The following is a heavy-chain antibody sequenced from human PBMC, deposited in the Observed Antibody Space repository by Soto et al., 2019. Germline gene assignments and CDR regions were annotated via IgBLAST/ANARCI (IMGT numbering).Heavy chain of an antibody. D-gene: IGHD6-13*01. V-gene: IGHV3-23*01. J-gene: IGHJ6*03. Sequence: EVQLLESGGGLVQPGGSLRLSCAASGFTFSSYAMSWVRQAPGKGLEWVSAISGSGGSTYYADSVKGRFTISRDNSKNALYMQMNSLKAEDTAVYDCAKSDDSSSWYVRIYYYYYMDVWGKGTPVTVSS. CDR1: GFTFSSYA. CDR2: ISGSGGST. CDR3: AKSDDSSSWYVRIYYYYYMDV.